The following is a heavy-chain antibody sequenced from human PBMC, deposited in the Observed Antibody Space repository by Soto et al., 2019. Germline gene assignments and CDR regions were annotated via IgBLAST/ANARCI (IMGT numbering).Heavy chain of an antibody. Sequence: SENVYLAWTVSDGSCDPDYWAWIRQPPGKGLEWIGYIYYAGTTSYNPSLKSRVTLSLETSKSQFSLRLTSVTASDTSVYYCARLGSYYPSLDPWRKG. V-gene: IGHV4-59*08. J-gene: IGHJ5*02. CDR3: ARLGSYYPSLDP. D-gene: IGHD2-21*01. CDR1: DGSCDPDY. CDR2: IYYAGTT.